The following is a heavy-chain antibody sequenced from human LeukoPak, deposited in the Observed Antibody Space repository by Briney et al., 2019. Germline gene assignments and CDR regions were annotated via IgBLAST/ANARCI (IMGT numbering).Heavy chain of an antibody. V-gene: IGHV3-9*01. CDR1: GFSFGAYA. CDR3: AKERGGHHYFDY. Sequence: GGSLRLSCAASGFSFGAYAMHWVRQDPGKGMEWVSGISWSSGDIGYADSVKGRFTISRDNAKNSLSLEMNSLRPGDTALYYCAKERGGHHYFDYWGQGTLVTVSS. CDR2: ISWSSGDI. J-gene: IGHJ4*02. D-gene: IGHD3-10*01.